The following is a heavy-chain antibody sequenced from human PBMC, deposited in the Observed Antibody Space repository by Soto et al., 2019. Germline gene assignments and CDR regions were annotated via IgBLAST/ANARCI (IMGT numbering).Heavy chain of an antibody. J-gene: IGHJ4*02. D-gene: IGHD2-15*01. CDR3: AKDLSFFRIPIWPIDY. V-gene: IGHV3-30*18. Sequence: GGSLRLSCTASGFTFSTFALHWVRQAPGKGLEWVAIISYDGSNKYYADSVKGRFTISRDNSKNTLYLQMNSLRAEDTAVYYCAKDLSFFRIPIWPIDYWGSGTLVTVS. CDR2: ISYDGSNK. CDR1: GFTFSTFA.